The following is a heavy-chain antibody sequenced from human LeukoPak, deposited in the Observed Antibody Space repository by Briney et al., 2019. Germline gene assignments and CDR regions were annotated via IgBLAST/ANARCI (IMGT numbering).Heavy chain of an antibody. CDR3: ATTSDYGGDGGGY. CDR2: INHSGST. CDR1: GGSFSDYF. V-gene: IGHV4-34*01. J-gene: IGHJ4*02. D-gene: IGHD4-17*01. Sequence: PSETLSLTCVVYGGSFSDYFWSWIRQSPGRGLEWIGEINHSGSTNYNPSLRSRVSISVDKSKNQISLKLSSVTVADTAVYYCATTSDYGGDGGGYWGQGTLVTVSS.